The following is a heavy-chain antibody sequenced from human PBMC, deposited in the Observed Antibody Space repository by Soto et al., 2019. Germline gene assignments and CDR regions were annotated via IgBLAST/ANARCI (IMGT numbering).Heavy chain of an antibody. CDR1: GDSVSTNIAA. V-gene: IGHV6-1*01. J-gene: IGHJ6*02. CDR3: ARDAAPTLNYPHGMDV. Sequence: SQTLSLPCAISGDSVSTNIAAWSLIRQSPSRGLEWLGRTLYRSSKWYNEYAVSVKSRMTINPDTSKNQFSLQLNSVTPEDTAVYYCARDAAPTLNYPHGMDVWGQGTAVTVSS. D-gene: IGHD1-7*01. CDR2: TLYRSSKWYN.